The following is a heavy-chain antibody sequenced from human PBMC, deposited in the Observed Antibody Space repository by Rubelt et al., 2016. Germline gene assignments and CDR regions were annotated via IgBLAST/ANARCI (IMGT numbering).Heavy chain of an antibody. CDR1: GGSVISGYY. CDR3: ARQEIQLFGADGMDV. Sequence: QVQLQESGPGLVKPSETLSLTCTVSGGSVISGYYWGWIRQPPGKGLEWIGSISYSGTTYSNPALKSRVTISVDTSKNQFSLKLSAVTAADTAVYYCARQEIQLFGADGMDVWGQGTTVTVSS. CDR2: ISYSGTT. V-gene: IGHV4-38-2*02. J-gene: IGHJ6*02. D-gene: IGHD1-1*01.